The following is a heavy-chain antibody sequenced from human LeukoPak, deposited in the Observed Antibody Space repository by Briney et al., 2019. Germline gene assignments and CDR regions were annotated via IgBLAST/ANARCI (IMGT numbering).Heavy chain of an antibody. D-gene: IGHD6-13*01. V-gene: IGHV3-53*01. CDR3: AKAGSSWPPHFDY. CDR1: GFIVSGND. Sequence: GGSLRLSCAASGFIVSGNDMSWVRQAPGKGLEWVSVIYNGGSAYYADSVKGRFTVSRDNSKNTLYLQMNSLRAEDTAVYYCAKAGSSWPPHFDYWGQGTLVTVSS. J-gene: IGHJ4*02. CDR2: IYNGGSA.